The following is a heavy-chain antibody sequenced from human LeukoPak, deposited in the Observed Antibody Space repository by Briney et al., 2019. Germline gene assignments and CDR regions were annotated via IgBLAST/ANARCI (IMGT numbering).Heavy chain of an antibody. CDR2: INPNSGGT. J-gene: IGHJ4*02. CDR1: GYIFTGYY. D-gene: IGHD2-2*02. V-gene: IGHV1-2*04. CDR3: ARGTPRNQLLLYHFDY. Sequence: ASVKVSCKASGYIFTGYYMHWVRQAPGQGLEWMGWINPNSGGTNYAQKFQGWVTMTRDTSISTAYMELSRLRSDDTAVYYCARGTPRNQLLLYHFDYWGQGTLVTVSS.